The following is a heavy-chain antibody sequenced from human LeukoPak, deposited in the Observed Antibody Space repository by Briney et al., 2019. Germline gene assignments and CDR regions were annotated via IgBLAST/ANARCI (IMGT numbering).Heavy chain of an antibody. CDR3: AKVRVYGDYFAY. CDR1: GFTFSNYV. CDR2: ISGSGGST. Sequence: GGSLRLSCAASGFTFSNYVMTWLRQAPGKGLEWVSAISGSGGSTYYADSVKGRFTISRDNSKNTLYLQMNSLRAEDTAVYYCAKVRVYGDYFAYWGQGTLVTVSS. J-gene: IGHJ4*02. D-gene: IGHD4-17*01. V-gene: IGHV3-23*01.